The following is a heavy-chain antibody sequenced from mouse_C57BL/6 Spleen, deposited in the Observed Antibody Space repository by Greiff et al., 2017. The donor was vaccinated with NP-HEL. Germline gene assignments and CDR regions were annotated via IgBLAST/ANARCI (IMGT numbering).Heavy chain of an antibody. CDR3: ARHPYFDV. CDR1: GFTFSDYY. V-gene: IGHV5-12*01. CDR2: ISNGGGST. J-gene: IGHJ1*03. Sequence: EVQLQESGGGLVQPGGSLKLSCAASGFTFSDYYMYWVRQTPEKRLEWVAYISNGGGSTYYPDTVKGRFTISRDNAKNTLYLQMSRLKSEDTAMYYCARHPYFDVWGTGTTVTVSS.